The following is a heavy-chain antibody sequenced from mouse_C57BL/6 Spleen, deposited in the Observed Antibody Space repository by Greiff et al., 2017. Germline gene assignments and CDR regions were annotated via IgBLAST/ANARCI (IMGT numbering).Heavy chain of an antibody. CDR1: GFSLTSYG. CDR3: ARNSNYDYDGGWFAY. Sequence: QVQLQQSGPGLVQPSQSLSITCTVSGFSLTSYGVHWVRQSPGKGLEWLGVIWSGGSTDYNAAFISRLSISKDNSKSQVFFKMNSLQADDTAIYYCARNSNYDYDGGWFAYWGQGTLVTVSA. J-gene: IGHJ3*01. V-gene: IGHV2-2*01. D-gene: IGHD2-4*01. CDR2: IWSGGST.